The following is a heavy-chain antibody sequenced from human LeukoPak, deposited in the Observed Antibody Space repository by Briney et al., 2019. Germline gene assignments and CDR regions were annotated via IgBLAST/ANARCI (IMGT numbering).Heavy chain of an antibody. Sequence: SSVKLSCKASGCTFSSYAISWVRQAPGPGLELMGRIRPIHGIANYAQNFHGGLKITADKSTSTAYMELSSLRSEDTAVYYCATRPSECGDYADDAFDIWGQGTMVTVSS. CDR1: GCTFSSYA. D-gene: IGHD4-17*01. J-gene: IGHJ3*02. CDR2: IRPIHGIA. CDR3: ATRPSECGDYADDAFDI. V-gene: IGHV1-69*04.